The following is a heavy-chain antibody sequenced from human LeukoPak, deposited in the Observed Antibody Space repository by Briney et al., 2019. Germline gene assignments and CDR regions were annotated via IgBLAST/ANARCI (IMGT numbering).Heavy chain of an antibody. V-gene: IGHV3-23*01. CDR2: ISGYDGST. J-gene: IGHJ4*02. Sequence: PGGSLRLSCSASGFTFSSYAMSWVRQAPGKGLEWVSSISGYDGSTYYADSVKGRFTISRDNSKNTLYLRMNSLRAEDTAVYYCAKDCGRDCYLSEYWGQGTLVTVSS. CDR1: GFTFSSYA. CDR3: AKDCGRDCYLSEY. D-gene: IGHD2-21*01.